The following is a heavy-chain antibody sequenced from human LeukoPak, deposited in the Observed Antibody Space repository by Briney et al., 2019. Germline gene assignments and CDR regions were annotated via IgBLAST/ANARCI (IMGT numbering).Heavy chain of an antibody. Sequence: PGGSLRLSCAASGFTFSDYYMSWIRQAPGKGLEWVSYISSSGSTIYYADSVKGRFTISRDNAKNSLYLQMNSLRAEDTAVYYCARDLGSPHYDILTGYTYGMDVWGQGTTVTVSS. CDR1: GFTFSDYY. CDR3: ARDLGSPHYDILTGYTYGMDV. J-gene: IGHJ6*02. V-gene: IGHV3-11*01. D-gene: IGHD3-9*01. CDR2: ISSSGSTI.